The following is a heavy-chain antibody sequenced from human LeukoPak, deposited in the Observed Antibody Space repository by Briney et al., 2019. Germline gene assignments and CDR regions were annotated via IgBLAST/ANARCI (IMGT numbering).Heavy chain of an antibody. V-gene: IGHV4-59*08. J-gene: IGHJ1*01. CDR3: ASVPYDSSGYYPAEYLQH. Sequence: SETLSLTCTVSGGSVSSYYWSWIRQPPGNGLEWIGYIYYSGSTNYNPSLKSRVTISVDTSKNQFSLKLSSVTAADTAVYYCASVPYDSSGYYPAEYLQHWGQGTLVTVSS. CDR1: GGSVSSYY. D-gene: IGHD3-22*01. CDR2: IYYSGST.